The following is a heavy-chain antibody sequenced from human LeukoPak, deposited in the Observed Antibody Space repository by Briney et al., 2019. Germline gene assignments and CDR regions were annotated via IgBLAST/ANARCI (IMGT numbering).Heavy chain of an antibody. CDR3: ARGGGGELLDTPPVYYFDY. V-gene: IGHV4-30-4*01. CDR1: GGSISSGDYY. Sequence: KPSQTLSLTCTVSGGSISSGDYYWSWIRQPPGKGLEWIGYIYYGGSTYYNPSLKSRVTISVDTSKNQFSLKLSSVTAADTAVYYCARGGGGELLDTPPVYYFDYWGQGTLVTVSS. CDR2: IYYGGST. D-gene: IGHD1-26*01. J-gene: IGHJ4*02.